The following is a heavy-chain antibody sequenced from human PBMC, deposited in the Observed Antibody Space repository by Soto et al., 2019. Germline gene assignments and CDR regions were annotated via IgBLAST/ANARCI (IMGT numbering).Heavy chain of an antibody. J-gene: IGHJ6*03. Sequence: PSETLSLTCTVSGGSISSYYWSWIRQPPGKGLEWIGYIYYSGSTNYNPSLKSRVTISVDTSKNQFSLKLSSVTAADTAVYYCARGNLFWRASANYYYMVVWRKGTPV. CDR1: GGSISSYY. CDR3: ARGNLFWRASANYYYMVV. V-gene: IGHV4-59*01. D-gene: IGHD3-3*01. CDR2: IYYSGST.